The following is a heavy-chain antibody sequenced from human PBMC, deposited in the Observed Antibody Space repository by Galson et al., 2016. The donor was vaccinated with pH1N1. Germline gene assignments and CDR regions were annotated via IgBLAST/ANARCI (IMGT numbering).Heavy chain of an antibody. CDR2: IDPDGTT. CDR3: ARGRRMPPFEVVTPDY. V-gene: IGHV3-53*01. D-gene: IGHD3-3*01. Sequence: SLRLSCAASGFTFGTYGMTWVRQAPGKGLEFVSFIDPDGTTYFADSVKGRFTVSRDNSKHTLSLQMNNRRDDDTAAYYCARGRRMPPFEVVTPDYCGQGTLVTVSS. CDR1: GFTFGTYG. J-gene: IGHJ4*02.